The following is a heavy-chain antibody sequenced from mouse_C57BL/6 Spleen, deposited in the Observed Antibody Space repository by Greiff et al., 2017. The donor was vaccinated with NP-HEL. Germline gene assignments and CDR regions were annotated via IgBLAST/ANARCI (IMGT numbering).Heavy chain of an antibody. Sequence: DVKLVESGGGLVQPGGSMKLSCVASGFTFSNYWMNWVRQSPEKGLEWVAQIRLKSDNYATHYAESVKGRFTISRDDSKSSVYLQMNNLRAEDTGIYYCTTVVAHYWYFDVWGTGTTVTVSS. CDR2: IRLKSDNYAT. J-gene: IGHJ1*03. V-gene: IGHV6-3*01. D-gene: IGHD1-1*01. CDR3: TTVVAHYWYFDV. CDR1: GFTFSNYW.